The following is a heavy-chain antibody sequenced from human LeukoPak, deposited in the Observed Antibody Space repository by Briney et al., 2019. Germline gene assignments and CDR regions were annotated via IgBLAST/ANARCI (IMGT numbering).Heavy chain of an antibody. CDR1: GFTFSSYA. CDR3: AGAMRYYDLLTGYHAGNGMDV. V-gene: IGHV3-30*04. J-gene: IGHJ6*02. Sequence: PGGSLRLSCAVFGFTFSSYAMHWVRQAPGKGLEWVAVILYDGSHESYADSVKGRFTISRDNSKSTLFLQMNSPRAEDTAVYYCAGAMRYYDLLTGYHAGNGMDVWGQGTTVTVSS. D-gene: IGHD3-9*01. CDR2: ILYDGSHE.